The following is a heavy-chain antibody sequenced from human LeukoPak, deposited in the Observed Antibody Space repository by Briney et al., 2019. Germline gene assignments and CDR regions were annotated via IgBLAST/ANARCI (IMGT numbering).Heavy chain of an antibody. CDR2: IKQDGSEK. V-gene: IGHV3-7*01. D-gene: IGHD6-13*01. J-gene: IGHJ4*02. CDR3: ARDSAKISIAAAGTSFDY. CDR1: GFTFSSYW. Sequence: GGSLRLSCAASGFTFSSYWMSWVRQAPGKGLEWVANIKQDGSEKYYVDSVKGRFTISRDNSKNTLYLQMNSLRAEDTAVYYCARDSAKISIAAAGTSFDYWGQGTLVTVSS.